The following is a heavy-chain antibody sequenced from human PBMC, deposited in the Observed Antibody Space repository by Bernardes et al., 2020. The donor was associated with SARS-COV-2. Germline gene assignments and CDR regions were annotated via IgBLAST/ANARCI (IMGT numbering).Heavy chain of an antibody. Sequence: GGSLRLSCAASGFSFSTSWVHWVRQTPGKGLVWVSRINSDGSVIDYADSVKGRFTISRDNAKNTLYLQMNSLRAEDTAVYYCARDRLEWFYDSSGVGYWGQGALVTVSS. CDR3: ARDRLEWFYDSSGVGY. V-gene: IGHV3-74*01. CDR1: GFSFSTSW. D-gene: IGHD3-22*01. J-gene: IGHJ4*02. CDR2: INSDGSVI.